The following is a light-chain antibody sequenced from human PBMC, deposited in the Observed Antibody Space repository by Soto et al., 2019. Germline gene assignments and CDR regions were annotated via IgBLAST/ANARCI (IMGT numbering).Light chain of an antibody. V-gene: IGKV3-11*01. CDR2: DAS. CDR1: QSVTNY. Sequence: EIFWTQSPGKISLSPGERATLSCRATQSVTNYIAWYQQRPGQAPRLLIYDASNRATGVPARFSGSRSGTDFTLTISDLEPADFGLYYCQQRLNWPPGFGQGTKVDIK. CDR3: QQRLNWPPG. J-gene: IGKJ1*01.